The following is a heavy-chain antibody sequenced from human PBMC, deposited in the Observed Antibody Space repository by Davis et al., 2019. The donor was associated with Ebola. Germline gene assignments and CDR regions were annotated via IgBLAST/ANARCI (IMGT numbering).Heavy chain of an antibody. CDR2: MNPNSGNT. Sequence: ASVKVSCKASGYTFTSYDINWVRQATGQGLEWMGWMNPNSGNTGYAQKFQGRVTMTRNTSISTAYMELSSLRSEDTAVYYCARDDYGDPVDYYYYGMDVWGQGTTVTVSS. CDR3: ARDDYGDPVDYYYYGMDV. V-gene: IGHV1-8*01. CDR1: GYTFTSYD. J-gene: IGHJ6*02. D-gene: IGHD4-17*01.